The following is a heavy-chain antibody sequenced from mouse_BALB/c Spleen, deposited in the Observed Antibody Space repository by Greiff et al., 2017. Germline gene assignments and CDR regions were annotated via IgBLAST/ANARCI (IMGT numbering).Heavy chain of an antibody. CDR3: ARGGGYYGAAWFAY. CDR2: IYPGDGDT. V-gene: IGHV1-87*01. Sequence: QVQLQQSGAELARPGASVKLSCKASGYTFTSYWMQWVKQRPGQGLEWIGAIYPGDGDTRYTQKFKGKATLTADKSSSTAYMQLSSLASEDSAVYYGARGGGYYGAAWFAYWGQGTLVTVSA. CDR1: GYTFTSYW. J-gene: IGHJ3*01. D-gene: IGHD1-1*01.